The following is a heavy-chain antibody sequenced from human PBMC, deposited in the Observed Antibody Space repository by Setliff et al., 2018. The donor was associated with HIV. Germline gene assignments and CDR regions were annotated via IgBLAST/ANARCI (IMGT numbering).Heavy chain of an antibody. Sequence: PSETLSLTCTVSGDSISSDAYYWSWIRQHPEKGLEWVGYISYSGGSYYNPSLKSRISISMDTSKNQFSLKLKSVTAADTAVYYCARLNVGMFVVMAATPGWFGPWGQGILVTSPQ. CDR2: ISYSGGS. V-gene: IGHV4-31*03. D-gene: IGHD2-15*01. J-gene: IGHJ5*02. CDR1: GDSISSDAYY. CDR3: ARLNVGMFVVMAATPGWFGP.